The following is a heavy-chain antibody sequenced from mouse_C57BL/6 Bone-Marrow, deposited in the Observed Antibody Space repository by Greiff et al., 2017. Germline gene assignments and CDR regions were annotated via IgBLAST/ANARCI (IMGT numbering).Heavy chain of an antibody. J-gene: IGHJ1*03. CDR3: ARGTNYCGSSWYFDV. V-gene: IGHV1-26*01. D-gene: IGHD1-1*01. CDR1: GYTFTDYY. Sequence: VQLQQSGPELVKPGASVKISCKASGYTFTDYYMNWVKQSHGKSLEWIGDINPNNGGTSYNQKFKGKATLTVDKSSSTAYMELRSLTSEDSAVYYCARGTNYCGSSWYFDVWGTGTTVTVSS. CDR2: INPNNGGT.